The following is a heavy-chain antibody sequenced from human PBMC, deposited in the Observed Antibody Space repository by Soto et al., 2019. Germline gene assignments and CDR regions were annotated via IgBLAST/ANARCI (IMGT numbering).Heavy chain of an antibody. CDR3: SRERPAPDY. V-gene: IGHV3-30-3*01. J-gene: IGHJ4*02. CDR1: GFTFSSYA. Sequence: QVQLVESGGGVVQPGRSLRLSCAASGFTFSSYAMHWVRQAPGKGLEWVAVISYDGSNKYYADSVKGRFTISRDNSKNTLYLQMNSLRAEDTAVYYCSRERPAPDYWGQGTLVTVSS. CDR2: ISYDGSNK.